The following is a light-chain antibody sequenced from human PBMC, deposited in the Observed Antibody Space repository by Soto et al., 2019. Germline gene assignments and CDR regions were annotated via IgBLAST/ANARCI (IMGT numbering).Light chain of an antibody. V-gene: IGKV3-11*01. CDR3: QQRSNWSS. Sequence: EIVLTQSPATLSLSPGERATLSCRASQSVSSYLAWYQQKPGQAPRLLIYDASNRATGIPARFSGSGSGTVFTLTISSLEPEDFAFYYCQQRSNWSSFGGGTKVEIK. CDR2: DAS. CDR1: QSVSSY. J-gene: IGKJ4*01.